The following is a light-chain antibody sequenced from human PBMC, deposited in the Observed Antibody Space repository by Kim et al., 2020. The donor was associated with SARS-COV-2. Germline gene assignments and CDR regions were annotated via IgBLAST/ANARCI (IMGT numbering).Light chain of an antibody. CDR2: QGS. J-gene: IGLJ1*01. CDR3: QAWDSSTGV. CDR1: KLGDKY. V-gene: IGLV3-1*01. Sequence: SYELTQPPSVSVSPGQTASITCSGDKLGDKYACWYQQKPGQSPVLVIYQGSKRPSGIPERFSGSNSGNTATLTISGTQAMDEADYYCQAWDSSTGVFGTGTKVTV.